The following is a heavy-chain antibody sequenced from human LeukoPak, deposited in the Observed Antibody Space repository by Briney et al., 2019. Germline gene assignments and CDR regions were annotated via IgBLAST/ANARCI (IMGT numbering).Heavy chain of an antibody. CDR2: ISGSGGST. Sequence: GGSLRLSCAASGFTFSSYALSWVRQAPGKGLEWVSAISGSGGSTYYADSVKGRFTISRDNSKNTLYLQMNSLRAEDTAVYYCAKGQYSDYGPGAFDIWGQGTMVTVSS. CDR1: GFTFSSYA. V-gene: IGHV3-23*01. CDR3: AKGQYSDYGPGAFDI. D-gene: IGHD4-11*01. J-gene: IGHJ3*02.